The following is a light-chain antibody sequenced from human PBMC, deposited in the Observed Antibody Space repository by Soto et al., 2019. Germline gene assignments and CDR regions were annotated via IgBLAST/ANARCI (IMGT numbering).Light chain of an antibody. CDR3: SSYTSSFSLNV. V-gene: IGLV2-14*01. CDR1: SGDIGAYTF. CDR2: EVS. J-gene: IGLJ1*01. Sequence: QSALTQPASVSGSPGQSVTISCTGTSGDIGAYTFVSWYQQHPGKAPKLMIYEVSSRPSGVSDRFSGSKSGNTASLTISGLQAEDEADYFCSSYTSSFSLNVFGTGTKVTVL.